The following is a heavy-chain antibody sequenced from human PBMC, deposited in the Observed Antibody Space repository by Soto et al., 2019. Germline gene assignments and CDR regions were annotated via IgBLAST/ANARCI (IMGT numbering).Heavy chain of an antibody. CDR1: GGTFSSYA. CDR2: IIPIFGTA. D-gene: IGHD3-9*01. Sequence: SVKVSCKASGGTFSSYAISWVRQAPGQGLEWMGGIIPIFGTANYAQKFQGRVTITADKSTSTAYMELSSLRSEDTAVYYCARVSDFDILTGYGDYYYGIVVRAQRTTDTGSS. V-gene: IGHV1-69*06. J-gene: IGHJ6*02. CDR3: ARVSDFDILTGYGDYYYGIVV.